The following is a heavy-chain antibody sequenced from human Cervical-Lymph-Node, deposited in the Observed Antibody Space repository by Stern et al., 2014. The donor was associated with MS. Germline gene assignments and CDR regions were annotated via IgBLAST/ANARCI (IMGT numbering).Heavy chain of an antibody. Sequence: VQLLESGPGLVKPSGTLSLTCAVSGGSISDTNWWSWVRQTPRMGLEWIGEISHSGTANFSPALKSRVTMSLDKSKNQCSLKLKSVTAADTAVYYCARVYSGYDWFDYWGQGTPVTVSS. CDR1: GGSISDTNW. V-gene: IGHV4-4*02. CDR3: ARVYSGYDWFDY. D-gene: IGHD5-12*01. J-gene: IGHJ4*02. CDR2: ISHSGTA.